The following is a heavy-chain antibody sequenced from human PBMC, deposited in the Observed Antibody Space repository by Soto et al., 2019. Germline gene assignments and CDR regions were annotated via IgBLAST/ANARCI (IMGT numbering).Heavy chain of an antibody. CDR2: ISSSTFYT. V-gene: IGHV3-11*06. CDR3: ATDDSSVLEYFDY. Sequence: GGSLRLSCAASGFTFSYHYMSWIRQFPGKGLEWVSYISSSTFYTNYADSVKGRFTISRDNAKKSLYLQMNSLRAEDTAVYYCATDDSSVLEYFDYWGQGTLVTVSS. J-gene: IGHJ4*02. CDR1: GFTFSYHY. D-gene: IGHD3-22*01.